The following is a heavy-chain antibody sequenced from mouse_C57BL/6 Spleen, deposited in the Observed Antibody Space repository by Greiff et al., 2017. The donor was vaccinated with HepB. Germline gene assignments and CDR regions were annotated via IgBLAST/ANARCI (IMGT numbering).Heavy chain of an antibody. Sequence: QVQLKQPGTELVKPGASVKLSCKASGYTFTSYWMHWVKQRPGQGLEWIGNINPSNGGTNYNEKFKSKATLTVDKSSSTAYIQLSSLTSEDSAVYYCARESITTVVAPYYFDYWGQGTTLTVSS. V-gene: IGHV1-53*01. CDR2: INPSNGGT. CDR3: ARESITTVVAPYYFDY. J-gene: IGHJ2*01. CDR1: GYTFTSYW. D-gene: IGHD1-1*01.